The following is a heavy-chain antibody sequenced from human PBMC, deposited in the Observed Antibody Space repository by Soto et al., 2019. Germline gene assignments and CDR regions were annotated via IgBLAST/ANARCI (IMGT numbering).Heavy chain of an antibody. J-gene: IGHJ3*02. Sequence: QVQLVESGGGVVQPGRSLRLSCAASGFTFSSYAMHWVRQAPGKGLEWVAVISYDGSNKYYADSVKGRFTISRDNSKNTLYLQMNSLRAEDTAVYYCAREWEWELAAGIAFDIWGQGTMVTVSS. CDR3: AREWEWELAAGIAFDI. V-gene: IGHV3-30-3*01. CDR2: ISYDGSNK. D-gene: IGHD1-26*01. CDR1: GFTFSSYA.